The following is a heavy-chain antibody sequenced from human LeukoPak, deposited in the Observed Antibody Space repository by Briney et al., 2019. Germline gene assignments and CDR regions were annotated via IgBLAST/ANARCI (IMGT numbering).Heavy chain of an antibody. Sequence: PSETLSLTCTVSGGSISSYYWSWIRQPPGKGLERIGYIYYSGSTNYNPSLKSRVTISVDTSKNQFSLKLSSVTAADTAVYYCARARGYYDSSGYYSAFDIWGQGTMVTVSS. V-gene: IGHV4-59*01. CDR3: ARARGYYDSSGYYSAFDI. J-gene: IGHJ3*02. D-gene: IGHD3-22*01. CDR2: IYYSGST. CDR1: GGSISSYY.